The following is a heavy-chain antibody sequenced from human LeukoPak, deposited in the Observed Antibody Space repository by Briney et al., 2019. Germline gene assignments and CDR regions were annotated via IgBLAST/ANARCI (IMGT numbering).Heavy chain of an antibody. Sequence: SETLSLTCTVSGGSISSYYWSWIRQPPGKGLEWIGYIYYSGSTSYNPSLKSRITISVDTSKKQFSLKLSSVTAADTAFYYCARYIVSYPHDAFDIWGQGTMVTVSS. CDR2: IYYSGST. J-gene: IGHJ3*02. D-gene: IGHD1-26*01. CDR3: ARYIVSYPHDAFDI. V-gene: IGHV4-59*01. CDR1: GGSISSYY.